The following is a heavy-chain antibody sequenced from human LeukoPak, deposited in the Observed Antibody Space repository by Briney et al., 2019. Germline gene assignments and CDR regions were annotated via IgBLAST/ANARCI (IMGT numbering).Heavy chain of an antibody. J-gene: IGHJ4*02. CDR3: ARRGYYDSSGYDY. V-gene: IGHV3-21*01. Sequence: PGGSLRLSCAASGFTFSSYWMHWVRQAPGKGLEWVSSISGSSSDIYYADSVKGRFTISRDNAKNSLYLQMNSLRAEDTAVYYCARRGYYDSSGYDYWGQGTLVTVSS. CDR2: ISGSSSDI. CDR1: GFTFSSYW. D-gene: IGHD3-22*01.